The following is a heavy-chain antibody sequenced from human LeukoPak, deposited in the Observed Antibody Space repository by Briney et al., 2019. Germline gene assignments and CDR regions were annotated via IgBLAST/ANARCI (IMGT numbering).Heavy chain of an antibody. J-gene: IGHJ4*02. D-gene: IGHD5-18*01. CDR1: GYTFTGYY. CDR3: ARVGYSYGYDFDY. V-gene: IGHV1-2*06. Sequence: ASVKVSCEASGYTFTGYYMHWVRQAPGQGREWMGRINPNSGGTNYAQKVTGRVTMTRVTSISTAYMELSRLRSDDTAVYYCARVGYSYGYDFDYWGQGTLVTVSS. CDR2: INPNSGGT.